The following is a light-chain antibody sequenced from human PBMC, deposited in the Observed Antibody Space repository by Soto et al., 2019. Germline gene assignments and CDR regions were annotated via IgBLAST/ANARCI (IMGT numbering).Light chain of an antibody. Sequence: QPVLTQPPSASGSPGQSVTISCIGTSSDVGRYNFVSWYQHHPGKAPKLIIYEVTKRPSGVPDRFSGSKSGNTASLTVSGLQADDEADYFCSSYVGSNNYVFGTGTKVTVL. J-gene: IGLJ1*01. CDR3: SSYVGSNNYV. V-gene: IGLV2-8*01. CDR1: SSDVGRYNF. CDR2: EVT.